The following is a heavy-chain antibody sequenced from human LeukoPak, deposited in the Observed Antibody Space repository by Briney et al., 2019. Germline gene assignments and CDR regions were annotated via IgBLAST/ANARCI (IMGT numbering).Heavy chain of an antibody. D-gene: IGHD3-22*01. J-gene: IGHJ3*02. CDR1: GFTFSNSW. CDR2: IYYSGST. Sequence: GSLRLSCAASGFTFSNSWMTWVRQPPGKGLEWIGYIYYSGSTNYNPSLKSRVTISVDTSKNQFSLKLSSVTAADTAVYYCARVARYYPRAAGAFDIWGQGTMVTVSS. V-gene: IGHV4-59*08. CDR3: ARVARYYPRAAGAFDI.